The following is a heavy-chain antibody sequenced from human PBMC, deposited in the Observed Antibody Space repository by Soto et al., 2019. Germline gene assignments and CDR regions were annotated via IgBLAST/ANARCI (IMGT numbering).Heavy chain of an antibody. CDR2: IYYSGST. CDR3: AITTMVRGVPRGMAV. D-gene: IGHD3-10*01. CDR1: GGSISSGGYY. J-gene: IGHJ6*02. V-gene: IGHV4-31*03. Sequence: QVQLQESGPGLVKPSQTLSLTCTVSGGSISSGGYYWSWIRQHPGKGLEWIGYIYYSGSTYYNPSVEGRVTISVDPSKTQCSLKLSAVTAAVTAVYYWAITTMVRGVPRGMAVWGQGTTVTVSS.